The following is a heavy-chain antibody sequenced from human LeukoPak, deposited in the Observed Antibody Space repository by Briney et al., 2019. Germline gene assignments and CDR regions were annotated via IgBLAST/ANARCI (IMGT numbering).Heavy chain of an antibody. CDR3: ARASSGVDY. D-gene: IGHD3-22*01. J-gene: IGHJ4*02. V-gene: IGHV3-21*01. Sequence: GGSLRLSCAASGFTFSSYSMNWVRQAPGKGLEWVSSISTSSSYIYYADSVKGRFTISRDNAKNSLSLQMNSLRAEDTAVYYCARASSGVDYWGQGTLVTVSS. CDR2: ISTSSSYI. CDR1: GFTFSSYS.